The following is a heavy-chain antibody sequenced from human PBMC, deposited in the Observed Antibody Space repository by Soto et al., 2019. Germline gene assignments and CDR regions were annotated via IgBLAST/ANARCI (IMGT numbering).Heavy chain of an antibody. J-gene: IGHJ4*02. CDR3: ARGGHVVVVTAALDY. V-gene: IGHV1-46*01. CDR2: VNPSGGHT. D-gene: IGHD2-21*02. CDR1: GDTFTDYY. Sequence: QVQLMQSGAEVKKPGASVKVSCKASGDTFTDYYIHWVRQAPGQGLEWMGTVNPSGGHTTYAQHFLGRVTRNRDTSTSTLYMELTSLKSDDTAIYYCARGGHVVVVTAALDYWGQGTLVTVSS.